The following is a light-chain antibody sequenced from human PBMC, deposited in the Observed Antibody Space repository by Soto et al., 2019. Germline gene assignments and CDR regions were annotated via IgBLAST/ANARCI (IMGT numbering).Light chain of an antibody. CDR3: VLYMGSGISV. CDR2: STN. CDR1: SGSVSTNYY. Sequence: QAVVTQEPSFSVSPGGTVTLPCGLTSGSVSTNYYPSWYQQTPGQAPRTLIYSTNIRSSGVPDRFSGSILGNKAALTITGAQADDESDYYCVLYMGSGISVFGGGTQLTVL. J-gene: IGLJ3*02. V-gene: IGLV8-61*01.